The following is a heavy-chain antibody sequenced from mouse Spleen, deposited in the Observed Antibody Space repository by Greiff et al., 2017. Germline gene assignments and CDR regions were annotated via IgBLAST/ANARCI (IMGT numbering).Heavy chain of an antibody. Sequence: LVESGAELARPGASVKLSCKASGYTFTDYYINWVKQRPGQGLEWIGYIYPGSGNTYYNEKFKGKATLTADKSSSTAYMQLSSLTSEDSAVDLCARSGEVYFDYWGQGTTLTVSS. CDR1: GYTFTDYY. CDR2: IYPGSGNT. CDR3: ARSGEVYFDY. D-gene: IGHD3-2*02. V-gene: IGHV1-77*01. J-gene: IGHJ2*01.